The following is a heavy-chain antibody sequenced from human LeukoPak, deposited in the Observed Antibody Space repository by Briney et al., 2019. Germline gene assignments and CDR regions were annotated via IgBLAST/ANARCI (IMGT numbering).Heavy chain of an antibody. CDR3: SRSDHYYYYGMDV. CDR2: IYTSGST. Sequence: SQTLSLTCAVSGGSISSGSYYWSWIRQPAGKGLEWIGRIYTSGSTNYNPSLKSRVTISVDTSKNQFSLKLSSVTAADTAVYYCSRSDHYYYYGMDVWGQGTTVTVSS. V-gene: IGHV4-61*02. J-gene: IGHJ6*02. D-gene: IGHD6-19*01. CDR1: GGSISSGSYY.